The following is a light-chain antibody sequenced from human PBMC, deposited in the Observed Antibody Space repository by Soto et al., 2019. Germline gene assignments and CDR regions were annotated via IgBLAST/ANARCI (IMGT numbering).Light chain of an antibody. Sequence: EIVMTQSPVTLSVSPGERATVPCRASQSVRNNLAWYQQKPGQAPRLLIYGASTRATGIPARFSGSGYGTEFTLTISSLQSEDFAAYYCQQYNNWPLTFGGGTKVDIK. J-gene: IGKJ4*01. CDR3: QQYNNWPLT. V-gene: IGKV3-15*01. CDR2: GAS. CDR1: QSVRNN.